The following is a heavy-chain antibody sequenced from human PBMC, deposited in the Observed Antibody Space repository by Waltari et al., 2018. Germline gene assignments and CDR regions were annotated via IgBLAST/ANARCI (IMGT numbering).Heavy chain of an antibody. J-gene: IGHJ4*02. CDR1: AYTFTGDF. V-gene: IGHV1-2*02. D-gene: IGHD3-22*01. Sequence: QVQLVQSGAEVKRPGASVKISCKAAAYTFTGDFLHWVRQAPGQGLEWMGWINPNTGGTNYAQKFQGRVTMTSDTSTSTVYMELSRLNSDDTAVYYCARDDYYGSSGYYSHYFDYWGQGTLVTVSS. CDR2: INPNTGGT. CDR3: ARDDYYGSSGYYSHYFDY.